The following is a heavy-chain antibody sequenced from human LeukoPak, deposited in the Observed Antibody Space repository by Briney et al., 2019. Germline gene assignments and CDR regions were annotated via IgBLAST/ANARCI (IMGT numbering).Heavy chain of an antibody. J-gene: IGHJ4*02. CDR3: ARQLDRGFGFDY. V-gene: IGHV3-21*01. Sequence: GGSLRLSCAASGFTFSSYSMNWVRQAPGKGLEWVSSISSSSSYIYYADSVKGRFTISRDNAKNSLYLQMNSLRAEDTAVYYCARQLDRGFGFDYWGQGTLVTVSS. CDR1: GFTFSSYS. D-gene: IGHD6-6*01. CDR2: ISSSSSYI.